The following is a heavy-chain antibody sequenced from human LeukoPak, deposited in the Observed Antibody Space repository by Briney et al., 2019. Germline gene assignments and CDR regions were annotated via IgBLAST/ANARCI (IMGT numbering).Heavy chain of an antibody. D-gene: IGHD5-24*01. V-gene: IGHV4-34*01. CDR1: GGSFSGYY. CDR3: ARHRSNWLQSSFDY. J-gene: IGHJ4*02. CDR2: INQSGST. Sequence: PSETLSLTCAVYGGSFSGYYWNWIRQPPGKGLEWIGEINQSGSTNYNPSLKSRVTISFDTSKNQFSLKLNSVTAADTAVYYCARHRSNWLQSSFDYWGQGTLVTVSS.